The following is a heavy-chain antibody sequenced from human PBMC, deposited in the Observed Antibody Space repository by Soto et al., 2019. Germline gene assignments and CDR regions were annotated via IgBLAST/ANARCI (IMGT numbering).Heavy chain of an antibody. CDR2: INSDGSST. D-gene: IGHD1-26*01. V-gene: IGHV3-74*01. CDR1: RFTFSSYW. J-gene: IGHJ6*02. CDR3: ARRREGYYDGLDV. Sequence: EERLVESGGGSVQPGGSLRLSCAASRFTFSSYWMYWVRQAPGKGLVWVSRINSDGSSTRYADSVKGRFRISKDNSKSTHYMQMNILRADDTAVYYGARRREGYYDGLDVWGQGTTVTVSS.